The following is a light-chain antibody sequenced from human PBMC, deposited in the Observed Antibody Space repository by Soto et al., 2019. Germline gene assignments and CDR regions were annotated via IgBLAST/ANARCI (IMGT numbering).Light chain of an antibody. CDR1: QTINSN. J-gene: IGKJ5*01. V-gene: IGKV3-15*01. Sequence: EVVMTQSPVTLSVSPGESATLSCRSSQTINSNLAWYQQKPGQAPRLLIHGASTRATGVPARFSGAGSGTEFTLTISSLQSEDFAVYYCQQYNNWPPLTFGGGTRLEIK. CDR2: GAS. CDR3: QQYNNWPPLT.